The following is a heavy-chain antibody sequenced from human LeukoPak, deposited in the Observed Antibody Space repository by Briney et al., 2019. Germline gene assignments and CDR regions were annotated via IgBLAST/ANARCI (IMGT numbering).Heavy chain of an antibody. CDR2: IFSGGGT. V-gene: IGHV3-53*01. D-gene: IGHD3-3*01. J-gene: IGHJ4*02. CDR1: GVTFSSTD. Sequence: PGGSLRLSCAVSGVTFSSTDMSWVRQAPGKGLEWVSVIFSGGGTYYTGSVKGRFTISSDNSKNTLYLQMNSLRAEDTAVYYCARDLDGPENYWGQGTLVTVSS. CDR3: ARDLDGPENY.